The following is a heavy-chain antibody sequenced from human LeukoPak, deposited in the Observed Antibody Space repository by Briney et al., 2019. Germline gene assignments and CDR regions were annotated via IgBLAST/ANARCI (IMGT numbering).Heavy chain of an antibody. D-gene: IGHD3-10*01. Sequence: ASVKLSCTASGSSFTTSGVSWVRHAPGQGLGWMGWIDANSANTKYVQKFQGRVTMTTDTSTSTAYMELRSLRSDDTAVYYCARDRPGDEAFDIWGQGTTVTVSS. CDR2: IDANSANT. CDR3: ARDRPGDEAFDI. CDR1: GSSFTTSG. V-gene: IGHV1-18*01. J-gene: IGHJ3*02.